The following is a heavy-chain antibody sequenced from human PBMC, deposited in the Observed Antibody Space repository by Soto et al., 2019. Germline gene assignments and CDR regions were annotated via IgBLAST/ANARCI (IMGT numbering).Heavy chain of an antibody. D-gene: IGHD3-22*01. CDR2: ISSSSSTI. CDR1: GFTFSTHS. J-gene: IGHJ4*02. Sequence: GGSLRLSCAASGFTFSTHSMNWVRQAPGKGLEWVSYISSSSSTIFYTDSVKGRFTVSRDNAKNSLYLQMNSLRAEDTALYYCAREASYYYDSSDYYAFDYWGQGTLVTVSS. V-gene: IGHV3-48*01. CDR3: AREASYYYDSSDYYAFDY.